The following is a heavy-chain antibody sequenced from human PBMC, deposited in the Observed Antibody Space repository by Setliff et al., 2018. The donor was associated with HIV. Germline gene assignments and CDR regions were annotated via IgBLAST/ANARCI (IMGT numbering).Heavy chain of an antibody. J-gene: IGHJ5*02. V-gene: IGHV1-69*13. Sequence: SVKVSCKASADTFSSHVISWFRQAPGQGLEWMGGIIPIFGSANFPQNFQGRLTITVDEPTSTAYMELSRLTSDDTAVYYCARPTYYTDNSGHPRYYFETWGQGTRVTVSS. CDR3: ARPTYYTDNSGHPRYYFET. CDR1: ADTFSSHV. D-gene: IGHD3-22*01. CDR2: IIPIFGSA.